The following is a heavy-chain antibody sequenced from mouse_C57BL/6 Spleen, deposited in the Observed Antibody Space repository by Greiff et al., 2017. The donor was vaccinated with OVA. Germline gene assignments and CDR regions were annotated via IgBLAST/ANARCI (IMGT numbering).Heavy chain of an antibody. V-gene: IGHV1-64*01. J-gene: IGHJ4*01. CDR1: GYTFTSYW. CDR2: IHPNSGST. CDR3: ARGLYGSSGDYAMDY. Sequence: QVQLQQPGAELVKPGASVKLSCKASGYTFTSYWMHWVKQRPGQGLEWIGMIHPNSGSTNYNEKFKSKATLTVDKSSSTAYMQLSSLTSEDSAVYYCARGLYGSSGDYAMDYWGQGTSVTVSS. D-gene: IGHD1-1*01.